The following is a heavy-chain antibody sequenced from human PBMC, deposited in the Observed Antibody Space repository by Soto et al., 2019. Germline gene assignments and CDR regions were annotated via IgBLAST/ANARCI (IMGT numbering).Heavy chain of an antibody. V-gene: IGHV3-21*01. CDR3: ASRERGYCSGGSCSPFDY. D-gene: IGHD2-15*01. CDR1: GFTFSSYS. J-gene: IGHJ4*02. CDR2: ISSSSSYI. Sequence: EVQLVESGGGLVKPGGSLRLSCAASGFTFSSYSMNWVRQAPGKGLEWVSSISSSSSYIYYADSAKGRFTISRDNAKNSLYLQMNSLRAEDTAVYYCASRERGYCSGGSCSPFDYWGQGTLVTVSS.